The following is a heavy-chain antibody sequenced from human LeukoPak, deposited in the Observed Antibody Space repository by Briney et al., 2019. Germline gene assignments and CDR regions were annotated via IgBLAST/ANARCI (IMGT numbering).Heavy chain of an antibody. Sequence: ASVKVSCKAYGYTFTPYYMHWVRQAPGQGLEWMGIINPTSANTRYAQKFQGRVTMTRDTSTSTVYMELSSLTSEDTAVYYCARDQRGGRISWYSHFDFWGQGTLVTVSP. CDR1: GYTFTPYY. D-gene: IGHD6-13*01. CDR2: INPTSANT. J-gene: IGHJ4*02. V-gene: IGHV1-46*01. CDR3: ARDQRGGRISWYSHFDF.